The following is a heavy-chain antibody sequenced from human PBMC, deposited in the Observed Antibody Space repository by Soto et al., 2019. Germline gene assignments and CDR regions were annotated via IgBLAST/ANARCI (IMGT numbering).Heavy chain of an antibody. D-gene: IGHD4-17*01. J-gene: IGHJ4*02. CDR2: ISNSGTTR. CDR3: ARAREPYFSLRPVDY. CDR1: GFTFSDYY. Sequence: QVQLVEAGGGLVEPGGSLRLSCVASGFTFSDYYMSWIRQAPGKGLEYVSYISNSGTTRYYADSGTGRFTISRDNANNSLFLPLNSLRVEDTAMYYCARAREPYFSLRPVDYWGQGTLVTVSS. V-gene: IGHV3-11*01.